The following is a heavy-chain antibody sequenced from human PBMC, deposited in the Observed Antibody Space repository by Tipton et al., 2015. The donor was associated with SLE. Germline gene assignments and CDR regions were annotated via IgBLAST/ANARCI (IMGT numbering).Heavy chain of an antibody. CDR3: ARRTYYTNPRYYYMDV. D-gene: IGHD3-10*01. V-gene: IGHV4-59*07. Sequence: TLSLTCTVSGGSIRSFYWSWIRQPPGKGLEWIGYVDYTGRTNFTPSLKSRATLSLDTSKNQFSLNLNSVTAADTAVYFCARRTYYTNPRYYYMDVWGKGTTVTVSS. CDR1: GGSIRSFY. CDR2: VDYTGRT. J-gene: IGHJ6*03.